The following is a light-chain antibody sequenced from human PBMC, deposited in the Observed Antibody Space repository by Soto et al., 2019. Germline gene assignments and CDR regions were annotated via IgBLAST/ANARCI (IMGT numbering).Light chain of an antibody. V-gene: IGLV1-51*01. J-gene: IGLJ3*02. CDR3: ETWDSSLSAGV. Sequence: QSVLTQPPSVSAAPGQKVTVSCSGSRSNIGNNAVAWYQHLPRTAPKLLIYDNDKRPSGISDRFSASKSGTSATLAITGLQTGDEADYYCETWDSSLSAGVFGGGTKVTVL. CDR2: DND. CDR1: RSNIGNNA.